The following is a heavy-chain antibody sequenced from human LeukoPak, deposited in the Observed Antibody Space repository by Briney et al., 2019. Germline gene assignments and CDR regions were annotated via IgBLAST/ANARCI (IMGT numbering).Heavy chain of an antibody. D-gene: IGHD6-13*01. J-gene: IGHJ4*02. CDR1: GYSISSGYY. CDR2: VYHSGST. Sequence: PSETLSLTCTVSGYSISSGYYWGWIRQPPGKGLEWIGSVYHSGSTCYNPSLKSRVTISVDTSKNQFSLKLSSVTAADTAVYYCARGDQQPSLDFDYWGQGTLVTVSS. CDR3: ARGDQQPSLDFDY. V-gene: IGHV4-38-2*02.